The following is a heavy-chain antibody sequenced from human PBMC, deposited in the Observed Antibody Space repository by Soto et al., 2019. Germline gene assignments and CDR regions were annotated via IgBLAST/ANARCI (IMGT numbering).Heavy chain of an antibody. V-gene: IGHV4-61*01. CDR3: ARDGYNRYYYYGMDV. CDR1: GASVSSGNYY. D-gene: IGHD5-12*01. Sequence: QVQLQESGPGLVKPSETLSLTCTVSGASVSSGNYYWSWIRQPPGKGLEWIGYIYYSGSTNYNPSPKSRVTISVDTSKNQFSLKLSSVTAADTAVYYCARDGYNRYYYYGMDVWGQGTTVTVSS. J-gene: IGHJ6*02. CDR2: IYYSGST.